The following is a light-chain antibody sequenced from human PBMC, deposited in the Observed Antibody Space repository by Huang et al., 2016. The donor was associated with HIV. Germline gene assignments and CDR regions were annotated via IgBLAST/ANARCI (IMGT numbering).Light chain of an antibody. V-gene: IGKV3-15*01. Sequence: EIVMTQTPATLSVSPGGRVTLSCRASQSVTNNLAWYQQKPGQAPRLLIYGASNRATGITARFSGSGSGTDFTLTISSLQSEDSAVYYCQQYIDLKTFGQGTKVEI. CDR1: QSVTNN. CDR3: QQYIDLKT. J-gene: IGKJ1*01. CDR2: GAS.